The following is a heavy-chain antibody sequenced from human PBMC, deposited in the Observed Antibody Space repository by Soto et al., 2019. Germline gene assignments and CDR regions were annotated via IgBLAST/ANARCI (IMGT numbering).Heavy chain of an antibody. J-gene: IGHJ5*02. CDR3: ARGSWFDP. CDR2: INHSGST. V-gene: IGHV4-34*01. Sequence: SETLSLTCAVYGGSFSGYYWSWIRQPPGKGLEWIGEINHSGSTNYNPSLKSRVTISVDTSKNQFSLKLSSVTAADTAVYYCARGSWFDPWGQGTLVTVS. CDR1: GGSFSGYY.